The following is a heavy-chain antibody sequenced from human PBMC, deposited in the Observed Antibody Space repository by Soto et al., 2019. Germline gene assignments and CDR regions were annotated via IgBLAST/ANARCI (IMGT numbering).Heavy chain of an antibody. Sequence: QLQLQESGPGLVKPSETLSLTCTVSGGSISSSSYYWGWIRQPPGKGLEWIGGIYYSGSTYYNPSLKSRVTTSVDTSKNQFSLKLSSVTAADTAVYYCARHRNDILTGYSRVGWFDPWGQGTLVTVSS. V-gene: IGHV4-39*01. CDR3: ARHRNDILTGYSRVGWFDP. CDR2: IYYSGST. CDR1: GGSISSSSYY. J-gene: IGHJ5*02. D-gene: IGHD3-9*01.